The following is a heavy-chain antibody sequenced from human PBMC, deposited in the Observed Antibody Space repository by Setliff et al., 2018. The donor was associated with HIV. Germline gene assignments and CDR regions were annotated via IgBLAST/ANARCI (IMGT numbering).Heavy chain of an antibody. J-gene: IGHJ4*02. CDR1: GDSSSNDY. D-gene: IGHD4-17*01. V-gene: IGHV4-4*08. CDR2: IHTSGTT. CDR3: LRGGSFGDIPNC. Sequence: PSETLSLTCTVSGDSSSNDYWTWVRQPPGKGLEWIGNIHTSGTTKYNPSLNSRVTISVDTSKNQFSLKLNSVTAADTAVYYCLRGGSFGDIPNCWGQGTLVTVSS.